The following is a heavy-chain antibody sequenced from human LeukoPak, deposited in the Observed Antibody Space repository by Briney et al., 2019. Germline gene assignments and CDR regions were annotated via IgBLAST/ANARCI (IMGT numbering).Heavy chain of an antibody. D-gene: IGHD4-17*01. J-gene: IGHJ4*02. CDR1: GFTFSSYA. Sequence: GGSLRLSCAASGFTFSSYAMSWVRQAPGKGLEWVSAISGSGGSTYYADSVKGRFTISRDNSKNTLYLQMNSLRAEDTAVYYCAKDIDYGEYGRGGFDYWGQGTLVTVS. V-gene: IGHV3-23*01. CDR2: ISGSGGST. CDR3: AKDIDYGEYGRGGFDY.